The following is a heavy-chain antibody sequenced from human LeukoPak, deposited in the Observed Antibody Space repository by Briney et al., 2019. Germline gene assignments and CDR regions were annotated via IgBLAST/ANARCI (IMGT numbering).Heavy chain of an antibody. Sequence: EASVKVSCKASGGTFSSYAISWVRQAPGQGLEWMGGIIPIFGTANYAQKFQGRVTITADESTSTAYMELSSLRSEDTAVYYCARDQDSSGYYRGDYDYWGQGTLVTVSS. D-gene: IGHD3-22*01. CDR3: ARDQDSSGYYRGDYDY. CDR2: IIPIFGTA. CDR1: GGTFSSYA. J-gene: IGHJ4*02. V-gene: IGHV1-69*13.